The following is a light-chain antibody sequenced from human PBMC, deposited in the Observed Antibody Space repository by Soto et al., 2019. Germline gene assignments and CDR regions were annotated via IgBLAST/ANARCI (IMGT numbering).Light chain of an antibody. CDR3: QKYNNWPPIT. Sequence: ELLMTQSPATLSVSPGERATLSCRASQSVSSNLAWYQQKPGQAPRLLIYDVSNRATGIPARFSGSGSGTEFTLTISSLQSGDFAVYYCQKYNNWPPITVGQGTRLEIK. J-gene: IGKJ5*01. V-gene: IGKV3D-15*01. CDR2: DVS. CDR1: QSVSSN.